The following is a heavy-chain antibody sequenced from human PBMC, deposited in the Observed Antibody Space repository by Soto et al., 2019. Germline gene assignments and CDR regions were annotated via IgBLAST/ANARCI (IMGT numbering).Heavy chain of an antibody. CDR1: GGSLRGFY. J-gene: IGHJ6*02. D-gene: IGHD4-4*01. Sequence: PSETLSLTCAVSGGSLRGFYWTWIRQSPGKGLEWIGEINHSGSTNYNPSLKSRVTISVDTSKNQFSLKLSSVTAADTAVYYCARGRITVTHFYYYYYGMDVWGQGTTVTVSS. CDR2: INHSGST. V-gene: IGHV4-34*01. CDR3: ARGRITVTHFYYYYYGMDV.